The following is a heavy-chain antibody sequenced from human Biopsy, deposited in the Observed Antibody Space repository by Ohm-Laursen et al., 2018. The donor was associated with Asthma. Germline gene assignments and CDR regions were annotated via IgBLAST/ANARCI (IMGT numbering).Heavy chain of an antibody. CDR3: VRDKVVVVPGSKGPTDWFDP. CDR2: ISGYNGDT. D-gene: IGHD2-15*01. Sequence: ASVKVSCKASGYTFSNYAISWVRQAPGQGLERMGWISGYNGDTKFAQNVKGRLSLTTDTSTSTAYMELRSLTSDDTAVYYCVRDKVVVVPGSKGPTDWFDPWGQGTLVTVSS. V-gene: IGHV1-18*04. J-gene: IGHJ5*02. CDR1: GYTFSNYA.